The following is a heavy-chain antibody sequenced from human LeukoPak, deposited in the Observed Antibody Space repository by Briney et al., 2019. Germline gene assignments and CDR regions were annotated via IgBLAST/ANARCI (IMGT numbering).Heavy chain of an antibody. J-gene: IGHJ3*02. CDR2: IYYSGST. Sequence: PSETLSLTCTVSGGSISSSSYYWGWIRQPPGKGLEWIGSIYYSGSTYYNPSLKSRVTISVDTSKNQFSLKLSSVTAADTAVYYCARLSDSSSRLRLAAFDIWGQGTMVTVSS. CDR3: ARLSDSSSRLRLAAFDI. V-gene: IGHV4-39*01. CDR1: GGSISSSSYY. D-gene: IGHD6-13*01.